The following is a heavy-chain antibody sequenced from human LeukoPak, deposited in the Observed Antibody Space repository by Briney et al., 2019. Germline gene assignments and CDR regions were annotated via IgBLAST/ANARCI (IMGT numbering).Heavy chain of an antibody. Sequence: GGSRRLSCAASGFSFSRYNMNWVRQAPGKGLEWVAYITGSSSSIYYADSVKGRFTISRDNAKNSLYLQMNSLRAEDTAVYYCATAGTPDYWGQGTLVTVSS. D-gene: IGHD6-13*01. CDR1: GFSFSRYN. V-gene: IGHV3-48*01. J-gene: IGHJ4*02. CDR2: ITGSSSSI. CDR3: ATAGTPDY.